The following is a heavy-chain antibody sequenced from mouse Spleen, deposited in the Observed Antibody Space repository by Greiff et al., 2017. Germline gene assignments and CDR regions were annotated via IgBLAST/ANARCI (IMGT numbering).Heavy chain of an antibody. Sequence: QVHVKQSGAELAKPGASVKLSCKASGYTFTSYWMHWVKQRPGQGLEWIGYINPSSGYTKYNQKFKDKATLTADKSSSTAYMQLSSLTYEDSAVYYCARWGTATGGYFDVWGAGTTVTVSS. CDR2: INPSSGYT. D-gene: IGHD1-2*01. V-gene: IGHV1-7*01. CDR1: GYTFTSYW. CDR3: ARWGTATGGYFDV. J-gene: IGHJ1*01.